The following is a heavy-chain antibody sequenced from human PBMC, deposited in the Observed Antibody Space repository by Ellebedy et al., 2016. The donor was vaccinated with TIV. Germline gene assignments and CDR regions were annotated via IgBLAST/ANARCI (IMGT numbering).Heavy chain of an antibody. CDR2: ISTNGREK. V-gene: IGHV3-30*18. Sequence: GESLKISCVASGFTLSTYGMHSVRQTPNKGLEWVAFISTNGREKYYIDSVKGRFTIARDISKNTLYLQMNSLRVDDTAFYYCAEEGGSSRGASGMDVWGQGTAVVVSS. D-gene: IGHD6-6*01. CDR3: AEEGGSSRGASGMDV. CDR1: GFTLSTYG. J-gene: IGHJ6*02.